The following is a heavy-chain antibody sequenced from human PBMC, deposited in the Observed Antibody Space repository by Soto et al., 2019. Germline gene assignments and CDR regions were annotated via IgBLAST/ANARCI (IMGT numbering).Heavy chain of an antibody. D-gene: IGHD5-12*01. CDR3: AARSNIGATILDDY. J-gene: IGHJ4*02. CDR2: IIPIFGTA. Sequence: QVQLVQSGAEVKKPGSSVKVSCKASGGTFSSYAISWVRQAPGQGLEWMGGIIPIFGTANYAQKFQGRVTSTADESRSTYYMELSSLRSEDTAVYYCAARSNIGATILDDYWGQGTLVTVSS. CDR1: GGTFSSYA. V-gene: IGHV1-69*01.